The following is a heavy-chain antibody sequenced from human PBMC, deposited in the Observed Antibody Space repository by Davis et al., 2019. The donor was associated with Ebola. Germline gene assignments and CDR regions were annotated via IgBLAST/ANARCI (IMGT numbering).Heavy chain of an antibody. CDR3: GRDGPSGTYYYGDY. D-gene: IGHD1-26*01. CDR1: GFTFSDYY. V-gene: IGHV3-11*01. J-gene: IGHJ4*02. CDR2: ISNRGTPV. Sequence: GESLKISCATSGFTFSDYYMSWLRQAPGKGLEWVSYISNRGTPVYYADSVKGRFTISRDNAKNSLYLQMNSLRAEDTAVYYCGRDGPSGTYYYGDYWGQGTLVTVSS.